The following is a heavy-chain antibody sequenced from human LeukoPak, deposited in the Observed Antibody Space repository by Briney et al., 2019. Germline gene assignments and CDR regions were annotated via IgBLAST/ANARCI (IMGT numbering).Heavy chain of an antibody. CDR1: GYTFTGYY. CDR3: ARDLDYYDSSGSGWFDP. Sequence: ASVKVSCKASGYTFTGYYLHWVRQAPGQGLEVMGWINPNTGATNYAQRFQGRVTMTTDTSTNTAYMELRSLRSDDTAVYYCARDLDYYDSSGSGWFDPWGQGTLVTVSS. J-gene: IGHJ5*02. D-gene: IGHD3-22*01. V-gene: IGHV1-2*02. CDR2: INPNTGAT.